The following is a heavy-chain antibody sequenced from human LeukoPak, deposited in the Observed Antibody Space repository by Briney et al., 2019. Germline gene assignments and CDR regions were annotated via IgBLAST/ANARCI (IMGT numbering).Heavy chain of an antibody. CDR3: ARRPGYDYVWGSYRPYYFDY. Sequence: SETLSLTCAVYGGSFSGYYWSWIRQPPGKGLEWIGEINHSGSTNYNPSLKSRVTISVDTSKNQFSLKLSSVTAADTAVYYCARRPGYDYVWGSYRPYYFDYWGQGTLVTVSS. V-gene: IGHV4-34*01. D-gene: IGHD3-16*02. J-gene: IGHJ4*02. CDR1: GGSFSGYY. CDR2: INHSGST.